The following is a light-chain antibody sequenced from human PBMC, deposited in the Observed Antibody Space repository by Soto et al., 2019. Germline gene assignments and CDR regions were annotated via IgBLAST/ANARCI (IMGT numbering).Light chain of an antibody. CDR3: QQRDNWPWT. J-gene: IGKJ1*01. CDR2: GAS. V-gene: IGKV3-15*01. CDR1: QGIGST. Sequence: EIVMTQSPATLSVSPGEGATLSCRASQGIGSTLAWYQQKPGQTPRLLIYGASTRATGVPARFSGSASGTEFTLTITSLEPEDFAVYYCQQRDNWPWTFGQGTKVEI.